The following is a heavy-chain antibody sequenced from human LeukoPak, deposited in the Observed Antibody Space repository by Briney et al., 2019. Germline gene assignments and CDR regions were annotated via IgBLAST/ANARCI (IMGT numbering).Heavy chain of an antibody. V-gene: IGHV1-2*02. CDR3: VREGTDMLIKDFGF. Sequence: ASMTVSLKSSVYTFSDHYIHWVRPPPGQGLEWMAYISPHSTARSSAEKCQGRITLTRDTSMSTVYMELVGLTSDDTAVYYCVREGTDMLIKDFGFWGQGTLVTVAS. J-gene: IGHJ4*02. CDR1: VYTFSDHY. CDR2: ISPHSTAR. D-gene: IGHD3-3*01.